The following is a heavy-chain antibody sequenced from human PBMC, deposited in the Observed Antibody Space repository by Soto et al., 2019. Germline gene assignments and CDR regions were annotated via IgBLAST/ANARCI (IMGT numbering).Heavy chain of an antibody. Sequence: PSETLSLTCTVSGGSISSGDYYWSWIRQPPGKGLEWIGYIYYSGSTYYNPSLKSRVTISVDTSKNQFSLKLSSVTAADTAVYYCAGGDCSSTSCSWFDPWGQGTLVTSPQ. J-gene: IGHJ5*02. CDR2: IYYSGST. CDR1: GGSISSGDYY. D-gene: IGHD2-2*01. V-gene: IGHV4-30-4*01. CDR3: AGGDCSSTSCSWFDP.